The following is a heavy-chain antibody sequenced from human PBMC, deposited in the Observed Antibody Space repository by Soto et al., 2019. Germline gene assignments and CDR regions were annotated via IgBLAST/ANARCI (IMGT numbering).Heavy chain of an antibody. J-gene: IGHJ6*02. V-gene: IGHV4-34*12. CDR1: GGSFSAYY. Sequence: SETLSLTCAVYGGSFSAYYWSWVRQPPGKGLEWIGEIIHSESTKYNPSLKSRVTISVDTSKNQFSPKLSSVTAADTAVYYCARQRPTDGRWEFANYYGMDVWGQGTPVTVSS. CDR2: IIHSEST. CDR3: ARQRPTDGRWEFANYYGMDV. D-gene: IGHD1-26*01.